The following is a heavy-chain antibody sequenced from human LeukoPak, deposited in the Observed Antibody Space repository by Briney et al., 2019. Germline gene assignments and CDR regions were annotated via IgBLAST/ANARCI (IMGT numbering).Heavy chain of an antibody. V-gene: IGHV3-74*01. CDR3: ARHRTYSSKLHPWVDY. CDR1: GFTFTTHW. J-gene: IGHJ4*02. D-gene: IGHD6-13*01. Sequence: GGSLRLSCGASGFTFTTHWIHWVRQAPGKGLVWVSRIKPDGSDTNYADSVKGRFTISRDNAKNTVYLQMNSLRAEDTAIYYCARHRTYSSKLHPWVDYWGRGTLVTVSS. CDR2: IKPDGSDT.